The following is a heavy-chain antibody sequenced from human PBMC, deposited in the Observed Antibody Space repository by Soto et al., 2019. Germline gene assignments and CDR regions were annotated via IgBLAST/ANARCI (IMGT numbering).Heavy chain of an antibody. CDR2: IIPIFGTA. Sequence: SVKVSCETSGGSLVTFALSWVRQAPGQGLEWMGGIIPIFGTANYAQKFQGRVTITADESTSTAYMELSSLRSEDTAVYYCARTPDYYDSRYFDYWGQGTLVTVS. J-gene: IGHJ4*02. CDR1: GGSLVTFA. CDR3: ARTPDYYDSRYFDY. D-gene: IGHD3-22*01. V-gene: IGHV1-69*01.